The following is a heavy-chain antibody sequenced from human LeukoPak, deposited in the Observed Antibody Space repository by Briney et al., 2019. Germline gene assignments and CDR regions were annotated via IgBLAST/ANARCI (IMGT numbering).Heavy chain of an antibody. CDR3: ASPGYSYGRYYYYYGMDV. CDR1: GGSFSGYY. Sequence: PSETLSLTCAVYGGSFSGYYWSWIRQPPGKGLEWIGEINHSGSTNYNPSLKSRVTISVDTTKNQFSLKLSSVTAADTAVYYCASPGYSYGRYYYYYGMDVWGQGTTVTVSS. D-gene: IGHD5-18*01. CDR2: INHSGST. V-gene: IGHV4-34*01. J-gene: IGHJ6*02.